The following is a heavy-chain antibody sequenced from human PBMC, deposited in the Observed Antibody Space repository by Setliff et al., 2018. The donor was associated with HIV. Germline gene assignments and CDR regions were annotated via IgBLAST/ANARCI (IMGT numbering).Heavy chain of an antibody. CDR3: ARITSGWYPEIDY. D-gene: IGHD6-13*01. Sequence: SGPTLVNSTETLTLTCTVSGLSPSNATMGVSWIRQPPGKALEWLAHIFSNDEKSYNTSLKSRLTIPKDTSKGLVVPTMTNMDPVDTATYYCARITSGWYPEIDYWGQGTLVTVSS. CDR1: GLSPSNATMG. CDR2: IFSNDEK. V-gene: IGHV2-26*01. J-gene: IGHJ4*02.